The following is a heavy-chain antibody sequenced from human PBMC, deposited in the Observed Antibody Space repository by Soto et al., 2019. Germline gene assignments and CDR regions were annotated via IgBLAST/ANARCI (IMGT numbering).Heavy chain of an antibody. J-gene: IGHJ4*02. CDR1: GGTINSGDYF. Sequence: PSETLSLTCSVSGGTINSGDYFWSWIRQPPGKGLEWIGSIFYTGGTYYSPSLKSRASMSMDTSKNLFSLSLRSLTAADTAVYFCARVKATLYRHYYFDYWGQGTPVTVSS. CDR3: ARVKATLYRHYYFDY. CDR2: IFYTGGT. D-gene: IGHD5-12*01. V-gene: IGHV4-30-4*01.